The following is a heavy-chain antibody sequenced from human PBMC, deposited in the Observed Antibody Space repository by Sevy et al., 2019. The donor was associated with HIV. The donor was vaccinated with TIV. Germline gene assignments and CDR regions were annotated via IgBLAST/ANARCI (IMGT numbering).Heavy chain of an antibody. CDR2: IWYDGSNK. V-gene: IGHV3-33*01. CDR1: GFTFSSYG. D-gene: IGHD1-26*01. Sequence: GGSLRLSCAASGFTFSSYGMHWVRQAPGKGLEWVAVIWYDGSNKYYADSVKGRFTITRVNSKNTLYLQMNSLRAEDTAVYYCARDKGIEGATGWFDPWGQGTLVTVSS. CDR3: ARDKGIEGATGWFDP. J-gene: IGHJ5*02.